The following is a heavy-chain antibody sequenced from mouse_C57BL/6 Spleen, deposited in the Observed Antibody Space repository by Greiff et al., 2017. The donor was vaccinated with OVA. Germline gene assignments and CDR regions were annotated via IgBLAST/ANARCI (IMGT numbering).Heavy chain of an antibody. Sequence: QVQLQQPGAELVRPGSSVKLSCKASGYTFTSYWMHWVKQRPIQGLEWIGNIDPSDSETHYNQKFKDKATLTVDKSSSTAYMQLSSLTSEASAVYYCERHGSSYSYAMDYWGQGTSVTVSS. CDR2: IDPSDSET. CDR1: GYTFTSYW. J-gene: IGHJ4*01. D-gene: IGHD1-1*01. CDR3: ERHGSSYSYAMDY. V-gene: IGHV1-52*01.